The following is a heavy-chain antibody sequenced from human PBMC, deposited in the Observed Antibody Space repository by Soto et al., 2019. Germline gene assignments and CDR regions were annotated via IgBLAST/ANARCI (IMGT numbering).Heavy chain of an antibody. V-gene: IGHV3-21*01. Sequence: EVQLVESGGGLVKPGGSLRLSCAASGFTFSSYSMNWVRQAPGKGLEWVSSISSSSSYIYYAVSVKGRFTISRDNAKNSLHLQVNRLRAEDTAVYYCAREGIAAALDYWGQVTLVTVSS. CDR2: ISSSSSYI. CDR1: GFTFSSYS. J-gene: IGHJ4*02. D-gene: IGHD6-13*01. CDR3: AREGIAAALDY.